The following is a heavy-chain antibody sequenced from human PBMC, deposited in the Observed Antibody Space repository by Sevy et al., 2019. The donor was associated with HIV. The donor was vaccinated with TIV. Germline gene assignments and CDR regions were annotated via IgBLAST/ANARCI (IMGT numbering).Heavy chain of an antibody. J-gene: IGHJ2*01. D-gene: IGHD2-8*01. V-gene: IGHV1-46*01. Sequence: ASVKVSCKASGYTFTTNYIHWVRQAPGQGLEWMGNINPTSGTTTYPQHFEGRVSVTRDTSTSTVYLDPSSLRSEDTAVYYCARDTVMYGNVPGWFFDLWGRGTLVTVSS. CDR1: GYTFTTNY. CDR2: INPTSGTT. CDR3: ARDTVMYGNVPGWFFDL.